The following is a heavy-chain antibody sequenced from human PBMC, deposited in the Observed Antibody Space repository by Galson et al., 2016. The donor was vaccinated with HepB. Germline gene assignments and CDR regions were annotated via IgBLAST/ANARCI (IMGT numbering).Heavy chain of an antibody. CDR1: GFTVSSNY. D-gene: IGHD2-2*01. Sequence: SLRLSCAASGFTVSSNYMSWVRQAPGKGLEWVSVIYSGGSTYYADSVKGRFTISRDNSKNTLYLQMNSLGAEDTAVYYCARDIVVVPGQDAFDIWGQGVMVTVSS. J-gene: IGHJ3*02. CDR2: IYSGGST. V-gene: IGHV3-53*01. CDR3: ARDIVVVPGQDAFDI.